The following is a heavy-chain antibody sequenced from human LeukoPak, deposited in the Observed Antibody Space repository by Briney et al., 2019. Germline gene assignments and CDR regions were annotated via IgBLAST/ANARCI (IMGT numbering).Heavy chain of an antibody. V-gene: IGHV3-7*01. Sequence: PGGSLRLSCAASGFTFNGYGMNWVRQAPGKGLECLANIKQDGSETYYADSVKGRFTISRDNAKNSLYLQMNSLRAEDTAVYYCARETPRRGETRDGYRWGQGTLVTVSS. J-gene: IGHJ4*02. CDR1: GFTFNGYG. D-gene: IGHD5-24*01. CDR2: IKQDGSET. CDR3: ARETPRRGETRDGYR.